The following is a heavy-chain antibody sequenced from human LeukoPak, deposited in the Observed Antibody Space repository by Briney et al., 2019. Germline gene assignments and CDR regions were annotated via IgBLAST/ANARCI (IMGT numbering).Heavy chain of an antibody. CDR2: IYYSGST. CDR3: ARRGPFYWYFDL. J-gene: IGHJ2*01. CDR1: GGSISSHY. V-gene: IGHV4-59*08. Sequence: SETLSLTCTVSGGSISSHYWSWIRQPPGKGLEWIGYIYYSGSTNYNPSLKSRVTISVDTSKNQFSLKLSSVTAADTAVYYCARRGPFYWYFDLWGRGTLVTVSS.